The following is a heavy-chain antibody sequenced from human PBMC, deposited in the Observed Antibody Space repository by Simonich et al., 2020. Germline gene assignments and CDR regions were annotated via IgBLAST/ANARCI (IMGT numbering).Heavy chain of an antibody. CDR2: INPNRGGT. V-gene: IGHV1-2*02. CDR3: ARSPRGELGDFDY. Sequence: QVQLVQSGAEVKKPGASVKVSCKASGYTFTGYYMHWVRQAPGQGLEWMGWINPNRGGTNLAQKFQGRVTMTRETSISTAYMELSRLRSDDTAVYYCARSPRGELGDFDYWGQGTLVTVSS. J-gene: IGHJ4*02. CDR1: GYTFTGYY. D-gene: IGHD7-27*01.